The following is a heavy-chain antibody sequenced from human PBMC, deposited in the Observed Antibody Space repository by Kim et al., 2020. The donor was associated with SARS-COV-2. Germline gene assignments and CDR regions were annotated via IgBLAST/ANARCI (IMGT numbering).Heavy chain of an antibody. CDR1: GFTFGDYA. Sequence: GGSLRLSCTASGFTFGDYAMSWVRQAPGKGLEWVGFIRNRSYGGTTEYAASVKGRFTISRDDSKSIAYLQMNSLKTEDTAVYYCTRKGTQSGYYYGMDV. D-gene: IGHD3-10*01. J-gene: IGHJ6*01. V-gene: IGHV3-49*04. CDR3: TRKGTQSGYYYGMDV. CDR2: IRNRSYGGTT.